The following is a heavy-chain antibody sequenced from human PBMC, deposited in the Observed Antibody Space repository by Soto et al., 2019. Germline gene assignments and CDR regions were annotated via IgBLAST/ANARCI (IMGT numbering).Heavy chain of an antibody. Sequence: KPSETLSLTCTFSGGSISSGGYYWSWIRRHPGKGLEWIGYIYYSGSTYYNPSLKSRVTISVDTSKNQFSLKLSSVTAADTAVYYCARDRQYSYGYEGAFHIWVKGTMVT. CDR2: IYYSGST. CDR3: ARDRQYSYGYEGAFHI. CDR1: GGSISSGGYY. D-gene: IGHD5-18*01. V-gene: IGHV4-31*03. J-gene: IGHJ3*02.